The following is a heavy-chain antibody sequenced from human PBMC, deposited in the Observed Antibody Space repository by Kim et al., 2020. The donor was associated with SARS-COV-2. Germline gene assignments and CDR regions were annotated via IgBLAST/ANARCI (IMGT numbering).Heavy chain of an antibody. CDR3: ARGDSDFWSGYYTPGGYYYYMEV. CDR2: ISAYNGNT. V-gene: IGHV1-18*01. CDR1: GYTFTSYG. J-gene: IGHJ6*03. D-gene: IGHD3-3*01. Sequence: ASVKVSCKASGYTFTSYGISWVRQAPGQGLEWMGWISAYNGNTNYAQKLQGRVTMTTDTSTSTAYMELRSLRSDDTAVYYCARGDSDFWSGYYTPGGYYYYMEVWGKGTTVTVSS.